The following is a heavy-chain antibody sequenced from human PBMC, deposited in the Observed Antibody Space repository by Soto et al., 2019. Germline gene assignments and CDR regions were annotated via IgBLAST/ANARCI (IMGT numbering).Heavy chain of an antibody. CDR1: GGSLTGYY. J-gene: IGHJ4*02. Sequence: QVQLQQWGAGLLKPSETLSLTCTVNGGSLTGYYWSWIRQPPGKGLEWIGEVKDGGSTNYSPSLRGRVSISADTSKNHFSLRLNSVIAADTAVYFCARGQEGIVATHWDQGALVTVSS. CDR3: ARGQEGIVATH. CDR2: VKDGGST. V-gene: IGHV4-34*01. D-gene: IGHD5-12*01.